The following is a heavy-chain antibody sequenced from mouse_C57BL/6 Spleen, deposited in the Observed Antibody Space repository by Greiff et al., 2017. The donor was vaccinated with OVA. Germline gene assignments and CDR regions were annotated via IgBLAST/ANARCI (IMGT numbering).Heavy chain of an antibody. J-gene: IGHJ4*01. CDR3: ARQGPDAMDY. CDR2: ISSGGSYT. CDR1: GFTFSSYG. Sequence: EVQLVESGGDLVKPGGSLKLSCAASGFTFSSYGMSWVRQTPDKRLEWVATISSGGSYTYYPDSVKGRFTISRDNAKNTLYLQMSSLKSEDTAMYYCARQGPDAMDYWGQGTSVTVSS. V-gene: IGHV5-6*01.